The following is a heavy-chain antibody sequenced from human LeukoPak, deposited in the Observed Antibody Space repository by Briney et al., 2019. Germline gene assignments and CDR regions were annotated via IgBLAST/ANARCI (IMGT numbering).Heavy chain of an antibody. D-gene: IGHD3-10*02. CDR1: GFTFSSYS. CDR3: ASSMFGRNGVGY. V-gene: IGHV3-21*01. CDR2: ISSSSSYI. J-gene: IGHJ4*02. Sequence: GGSLRLSCAASGFTFSSYSMNWVRQAPGKGLEWVSSISSSSSYIYYADSVKGRFTISRDNAKNSLYLQMNSLRAEDTAVYYCASSMFGRNGVGYWGQGTLVTVSS.